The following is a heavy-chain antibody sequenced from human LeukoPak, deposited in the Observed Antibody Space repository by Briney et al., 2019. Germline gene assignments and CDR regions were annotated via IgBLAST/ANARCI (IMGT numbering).Heavy chain of an antibody. CDR2: IKQDGSEK. D-gene: IGHD6-13*01. CDR3: ARCTSSWYVLSQVGYYMDV. CDR1: GFTFSSYW. V-gene: IGHV3-7*01. Sequence: GGSLRLSCAASGFTFSSYWMSWVRQAPGKGLEWVANIKQDGSEKYYVDSVKGRFTISRDNAKNSLYLQMNSLRAEDTAVYYCARCTSSWYVLSQVGYYMDVRGKGTTVTVSS. J-gene: IGHJ6*03.